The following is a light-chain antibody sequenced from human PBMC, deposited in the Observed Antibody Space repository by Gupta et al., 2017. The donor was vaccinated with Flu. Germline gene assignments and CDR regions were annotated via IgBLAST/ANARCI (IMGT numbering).Light chain of an antibody. Sequence: DIVMTSSPDFLAASLGERATINCKASQSVLYSSNNKNNLAWYQQRPGQPPTLLIFWASSRESGVPDRFSGSGSGTDFTLTISSLQAEDVAVYYCQQYHSSPFTFGGGTKVVIK. CDR2: WAS. CDR3: QQYHSSPFT. CDR1: QSVLYSSNNKNN. J-gene: IGKJ4*01. V-gene: IGKV4-1*01.